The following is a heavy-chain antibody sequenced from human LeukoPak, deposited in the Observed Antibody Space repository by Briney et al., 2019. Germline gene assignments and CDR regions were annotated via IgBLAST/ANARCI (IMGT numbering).Heavy chain of an antibody. V-gene: IGHV3-23*01. Sequence: PGGSLRLSCVASRFTFSSYGMSWVRQAPGKGLEWVSGISGSGGDTYYADSVKGRFTISRDNSKNTLYLQMNSLRAEDMAVYYCAKDTSSSWYYFDYWGQGTLVTVSS. CDR1: RFTFSSYG. CDR2: ISGSGGDT. D-gene: IGHD6-13*01. CDR3: AKDTSSSWYYFDY. J-gene: IGHJ4*02.